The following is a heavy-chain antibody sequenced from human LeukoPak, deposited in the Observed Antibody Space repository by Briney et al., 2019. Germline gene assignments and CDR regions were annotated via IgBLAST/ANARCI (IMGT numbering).Heavy chain of an antibody. Sequence: GGSLRLSCAASGFTFSDYYMSWIRQAPGKGLEWVSYISSSGSTIYYADSVKGRFTTSRDNAKNSLYLQMNSLRAEDTAVYYCARARYFDDPSGGARFDPWGQGTLVTVSS. CDR3: ARARYFDDPSGGARFDP. CDR2: ISSSGSTI. V-gene: IGHV3-11*01. D-gene: IGHD3-9*01. J-gene: IGHJ5*02. CDR1: GFTFSDYY.